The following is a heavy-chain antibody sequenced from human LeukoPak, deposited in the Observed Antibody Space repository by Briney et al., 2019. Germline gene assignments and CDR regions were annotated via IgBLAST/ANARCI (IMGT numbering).Heavy chain of an antibody. CDR2: ISYDGSNK. CDR1: GFTFSSYA. D-gene: IGHD3/OR15-3a*01. J-gene: IGHJ4*02. Sequence: GRSLRLSCAASGFTFSSYAMHWVRQAPGKGLEWVAVISYDGSNKYYADSVKGRFTISRDNSKNTLYLQMNSLRAEDTAVYYRARDLRTGDYFDYWGQGTLVTVSS. V-gene: IGHV3-30-3*01. CDR3: ARDLRTGDYFDY.